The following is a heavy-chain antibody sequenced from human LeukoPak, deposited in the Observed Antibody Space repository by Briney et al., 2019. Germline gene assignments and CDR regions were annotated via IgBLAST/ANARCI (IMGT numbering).Heavy chain of an antibody. CDR2: ISSSSSYI. J-gene: IGHJ4*02. CDR1: GFTFSSYS. D-gene: IGHD2-8*01. CDR3: ARGYCTNGVCFGNY. V-gene: IGHV3-21*01. Sequence: GGSLRLSCAASGFTFSSYSMNWVRQAPGKGLEWVSSISSSSSYIYYADSVKGRFTISRDNAKNSLCLQMNSLRAEDTAVYYCARGYCTNGVCFGNYWGQGTLVTVSS.